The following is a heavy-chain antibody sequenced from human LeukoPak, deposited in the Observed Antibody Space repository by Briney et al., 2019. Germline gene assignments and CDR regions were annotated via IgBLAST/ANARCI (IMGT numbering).Heavy chain of an antibody. V-gene: IGHV3-13*01. CDR1: GFTFSTYD. CDR2: IGTIDDT. CDR3: AREVLDSTSRSWDLDL. D-gene: IGHD2-2*01. Sequence: GGSLRLSCAASGFTFSTYDMHWVRQPTGKGLEWVSAIGTIDDTYYSDSVKGRFTISRENAKNSLFLQMDSLRAGDTAVYYCAREVLDSTSRSWDLDLWGRGTLVTVSS. J-gene: IGHJ2*01.